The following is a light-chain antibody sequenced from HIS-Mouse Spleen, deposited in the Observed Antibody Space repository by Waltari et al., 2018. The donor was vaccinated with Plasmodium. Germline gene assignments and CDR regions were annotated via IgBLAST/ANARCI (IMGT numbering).Light chain of an antibody. J-gene: IGLJ2*01. CDR2: QDS. CDR3: QAWDSSTVV. Sequence: SYEPPQPPPVSVSPGQPARIPRPCDQLGYNTACCYQQKPGQSPVLVIYQDSKRPSGIPERFSGSNSGNTATLTISGTQAMDEADYYCQAWDSSTVVFGGGTKLTVL. CDR1: QLGYNT. V-gene: IGLV3-1*01.